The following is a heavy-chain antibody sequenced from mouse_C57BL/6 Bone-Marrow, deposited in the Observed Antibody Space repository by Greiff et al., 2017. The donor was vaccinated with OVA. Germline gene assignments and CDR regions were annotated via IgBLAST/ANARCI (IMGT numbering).Heavy chain of an antibody. CDR3: ARERAYYSNFGFAY. D-gene: IGHD2-5*01. Sequence: QVQLQQSGPELVRPGASVKISCKAPGYTFTSPWMQWVRQRPGQGLEWIGEIFPGSGSIYYNEKFKGKATLTVYPSSSTTYMRLSSLASDNSAVYFCARERAYYSNFGFAYWGQGTLVAVSA. CDR2: IFPGSGSI. J-gene: IGHJ3*01. CDR1: GYTFTSPW. V-gene: IGHV1-56*01.